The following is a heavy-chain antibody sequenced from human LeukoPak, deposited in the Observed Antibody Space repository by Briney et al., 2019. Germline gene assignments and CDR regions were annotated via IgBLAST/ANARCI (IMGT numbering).Heavy chain of an antibody. J-gene: IGHJ4*02. V-gene: IGHV4-30-2*01. D-gene: IGHD2-15*01. CDR2: IYHSGST. Sequence: PSETLSLTCTVSGGSISSSSYYWGWIRQPPGKGLEWIGYIYHSGSTYYNPSLKSRVTITVDRSKNQFSLKLSSVTAADTAVYYCARTVAATDYFDYWGQGTLVTVSS. CDR3: ARTVAATDYFDY. CDR1: GGSISSSSYY.